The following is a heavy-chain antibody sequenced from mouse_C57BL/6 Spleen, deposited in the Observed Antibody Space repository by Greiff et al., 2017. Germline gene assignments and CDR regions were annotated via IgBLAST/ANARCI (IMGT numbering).Heavy chain of an antibody. Sequence: QVQLKQSGAELVMPGASVKLSCKASGYTFTSYWMHWVKQRPGQGLEWIGEIDPSDSYTNYNQKFKGKSTLTVDKSSSTAYMQLSSLTSEDSAVYYCARGDDYDAYFDVWGTGTTVTVSS. D-gene: IGHD2-4*01. J-gene: IGHJ1*03. CDR1: GYTFTSYW. V-gene: IGHV1-69*01. CDR3: ARGDDYDAYFDV. CDR2: IDPSDSYT.